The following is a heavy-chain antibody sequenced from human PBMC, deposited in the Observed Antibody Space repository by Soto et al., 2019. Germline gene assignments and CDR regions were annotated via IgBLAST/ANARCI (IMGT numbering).Heavy chain of an antibody. CDR1: GGSFSDYY. CDR3: ARAPTRGASAWLDP. J-gene: IGHJ5*02. Sequence: QVQLQQWGSGLLKPSETLLLTCAIYGGSFSDYYWYWIRQSPGKGLEWIGEIHLSGRVNFTPSLKSRATLSMDTSKNQFSLTLTSVTAADTAVYFCARAPTRGASAWLDPWGRGNLVTVSS. D-gene: IGHD1-26*01. V-gene: IGHV4-34*01. CDR2: IHLSGRV.